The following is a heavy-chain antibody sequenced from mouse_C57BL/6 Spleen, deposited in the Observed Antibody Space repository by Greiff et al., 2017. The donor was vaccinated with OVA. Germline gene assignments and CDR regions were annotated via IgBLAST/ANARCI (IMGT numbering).Heavy chain of an antibody. Sequence: VQLQQPGAELVKPGASVKLSCKASGYTFTSYWMHWVKQRPGRGLEWIGRIAPNSGGTKYNEKFKSKATLTVDKPSSTSYMQLSSLTAEYSAVYYCARSGLRAGYFDVWGTGTTVTVSS. D-gene: IGHD1-1*01. CDR2: IAPNSGGT. V-gene: IGHV1-72*01. CDR1: GYTFTSYW. J-gene: IGHJ1*03. CDR3: ARSGLRAGYFDV.